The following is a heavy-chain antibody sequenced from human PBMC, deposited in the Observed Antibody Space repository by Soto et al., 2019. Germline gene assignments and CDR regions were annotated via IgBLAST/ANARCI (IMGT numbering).Heavy chain of an antibody. CDR1: GGTFSTYA. CDR3: ARVEGFDYFGTDV. V-gene: IGHV1-69*12. Sequence: QVQLVQSGAEVKKPGSSVKVSCKASGGTFSTYAISWVRQAPGQGLEWMGGIIPIFGTANYAQTFQGRVTITAAESTSTAYMELSSLRSEDRAMYYCARVEGFDYFGTDVWGQGTTVTVAS. D-gene: IGHD3-3*01. CDR2: IIPIFGTA. J-gene: IGHJ6*02.